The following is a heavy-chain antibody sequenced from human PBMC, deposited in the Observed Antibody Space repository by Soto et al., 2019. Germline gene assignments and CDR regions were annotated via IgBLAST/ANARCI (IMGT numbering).Heavy chain of an antibody. CDR3: GAAPRYYYDSSGLDY. V-gene: IGHV1-24*01. CDR1: GYTLTNLS. D-gene: IGHD3-22*01. CDR2: FDPQNYET. J-gene: IGHJ4*02. Sequence: GASVKVSCKVSGYTLTNLSIHWVRQAPGKGLEWMGGFDPQNYETVYAQRFKGRVTMTEDPSTDTAFMELSSLRSGDTAIYYCGAAPRYYYDSSGLDYWGQGALVTVSS.